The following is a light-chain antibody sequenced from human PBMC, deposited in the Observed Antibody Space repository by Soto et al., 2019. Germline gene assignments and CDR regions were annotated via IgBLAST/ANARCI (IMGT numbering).Light chain of an antibody. CDR2: WAS. V-gene: IGKV4-1*01. J-gene: IGKJ4*01. Sequence: IVMTQSPDSLAVSLGERATINCKSSQSVLYSSNNKNYLAWYQQKPGQPPKLLIYWASTRESVVPDRFSGSGSGTDFTLTISSLQAEYVAVYYCHQYYSTLLTFGGGTKVEIK. CDR1: QSVLYSSNNKNY. CDR3: HQYYSTLLT.